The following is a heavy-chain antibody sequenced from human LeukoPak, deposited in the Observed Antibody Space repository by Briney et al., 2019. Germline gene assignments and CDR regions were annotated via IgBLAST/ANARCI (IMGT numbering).Heavy chain of an antibody. Sequence: GGSLRLSCAASGFSFSDYNMHWVRQAPGKGLEWVSAISGSGGSTYYADSVKGRFTISRDNSKNTLYLQMNSLRAEDTAVYYCAKDRLALIDYFDYWGQGTLVTVSS. J-gene: IGHJ4*02. D-gene: IGHD3-22*01. CDR2: ISGSGGST. V-gene: IGHV3-23*01. CDR3: AKDRLALIDYFDY. CDR1: GFSFSDYN.